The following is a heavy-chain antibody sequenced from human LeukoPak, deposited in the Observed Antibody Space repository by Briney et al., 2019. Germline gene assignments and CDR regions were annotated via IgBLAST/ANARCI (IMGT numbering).Heavy chain of an antibody. J-gene: IGHJ4*02. D-gene: IGHD3-10*01. CDR1: GFTFSSYG. V-gene: IGHV3-30*18. CDR2: ISYDGSNK. Sequence: PGRSLRLSCAASGFTFSSYGMHWARQAPGRGGEWVAVISYDGSNKYYADSVKGRFTISRDNSKNTLYLQMNSLRAEDTAVYYCAKDPGQSFDYWGQGTLVTVSS. CDR3: AKDPGQSFDY.